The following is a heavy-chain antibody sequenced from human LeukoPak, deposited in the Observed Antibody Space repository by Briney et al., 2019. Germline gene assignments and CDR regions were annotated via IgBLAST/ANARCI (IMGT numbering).Heavy chain of an antibody. J-gene: IGHJ4*02. CDR1: GFTFSSFA. Sequence: GKSLRLSCSASGFTFSSFAMHWVRQAPGKGLEWVSYISSSSSTIYYADSVKGRFTISRDNAKNSLYLQMNSLRDEDTAVYYCAIYRSIGAAGDLSDYWGQGTLVTVSS. CDR3: AIYRSIGAAGDLSDY. D-gene: IGHD6-13*01. V-gene: IGHV3-48*02. CDR2: ISSSSSTI.